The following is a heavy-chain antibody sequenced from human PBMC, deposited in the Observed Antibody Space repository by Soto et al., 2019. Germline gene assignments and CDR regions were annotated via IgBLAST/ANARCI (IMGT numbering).Heavy chain of an antibody. V-gene: IGHV3-30-3*01. D-gene: IGHD3-22*01. Sequence: GGSLRLSCAASGFTFSSYAMHWVRQAPGKGLEWVAVISYDGSNKYYADSVKGRFTISRDNSKNTLYLQMNSLRAEDTAVYYCARGYKQAAITMIVVVPLMDVWGQGTTVPVSS. CDR2: ISYDGSNK. CDR1: GFTFSSYA. J-gene: IGHJ6*02. CDR3: ARGYKQAAITMIVVVPLMDV.